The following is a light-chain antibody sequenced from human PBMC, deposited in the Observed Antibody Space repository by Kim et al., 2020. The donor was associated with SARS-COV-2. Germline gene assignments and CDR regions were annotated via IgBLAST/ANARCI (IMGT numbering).Light chain of an antibody. CDR1: SSDVGGYNY. V-gene: IGLV2-14*04. J-gene: IGLJ3*02. CDR2: DVS. CDR3: SSYTSSRTWV. Sequence: GPSVTIPTPGTSSDVGGYNYVSWYQQHPGKAPKLMLFDVSQRPSGVSNRFSGSKSGNTASLTISGLQAEDEADYHCSSYTSSRTWVFGGGTQLTVL.